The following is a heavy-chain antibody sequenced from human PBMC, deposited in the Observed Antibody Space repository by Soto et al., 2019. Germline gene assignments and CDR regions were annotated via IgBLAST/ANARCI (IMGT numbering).Heavy chain of an antibody. D-gene: IGHD3-9*01. CDR2: IYYSGST. CDR3: ARHVVPSLRDFDWLTHGAGEIDY. J-gene: IGHJ4*02. V-gene: IGHV4-39*01. Sequence: SETLSLTCTVSGGSISSSSYYWGWIRQPPGKGLEWIGSIYYSGSTYYNPSLKSRVTISVDTSKNQFSLKLSSVTAADTAVYYCARHVVPSLRDFDWLTHGAGEIDYWGQGTLVTVSS. CDR1: GGSISSSSYY.